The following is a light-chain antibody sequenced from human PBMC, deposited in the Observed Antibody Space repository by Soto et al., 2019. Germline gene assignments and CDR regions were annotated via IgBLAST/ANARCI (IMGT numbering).Light chain of an antibody. CDR3: QQYDSFSWT. CDR1: QSISNW. J-gene: IGKJ1*01. CDR2: DAS. Sequence: DIQMTQSPSTLSAFVGDRVTITCRASQSISNWLAWYQQKPGKAPKLLIYDASSLESGVPSRFSGSGSGTDFTLTISSLQPDDFATYHCQQYDSFSWTFGQGSKVEIK. V-gene: IGKV1-5*01.